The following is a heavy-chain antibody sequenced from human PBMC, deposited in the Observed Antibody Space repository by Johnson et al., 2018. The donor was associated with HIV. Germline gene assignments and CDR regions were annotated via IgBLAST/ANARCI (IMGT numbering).Heavy chain of an antibody. Sequence: VQLVESGGGLVKPGGSMRLSCAASGFTFSSYWMHWVRQAPGKGLVWVSRLNSDGSSTSYADSVKGRFTISSDNAKNTLYLQMNSLRAEDTAVYYCAKDIWAYCGGDCSPGSAFDIWGRGTMVTVSS. CDR3: AKDIWAYCGGDCSPGSAFDI. D-gene: IGHD2-21*01. CDR1: GFTFSSYW. V-gene: IGHV3-74*01. J-gene: IGHJ3*02. CDR2: LNSDGSST.